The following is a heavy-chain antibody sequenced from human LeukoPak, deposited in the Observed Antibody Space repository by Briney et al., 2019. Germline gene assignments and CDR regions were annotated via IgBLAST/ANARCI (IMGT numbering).Heavy chain of an antibody. CDR1: GGTFSSST. Sequence: GSSVKVSCKASGGTFSSSTISWVRQAPGQGLEWMGRIIPILGTAYYAQKFQGRVTITADKSTSTAYMELSSLRSEDTAVYYCATGLDGGYFDSWGQGTLVTVSS. D-gene: IGHD3-10*01. J-gene: IGHJ4*02. CDR3: ATGLDGGYFDS. V-gene: IGHV1-69*08. CDR2: IIPILGTA.